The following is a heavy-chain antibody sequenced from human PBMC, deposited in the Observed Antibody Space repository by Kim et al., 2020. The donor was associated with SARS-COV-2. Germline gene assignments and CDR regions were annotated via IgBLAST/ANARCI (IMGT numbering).Heavy chain of an antibody. CDR1: GFTFSSYA. J-gene: IGHJ3*01. V-gene: IGHV3-30-3*01. D-gene: IGHD3-3*01. CDR3: ARVTSSTIFGVVMFSDA. Sequence: GGSLRLSCAASGFTFSSYAMHWVRQAPGKGLEWVAVISSDGSNKYYADSVKGRFTISRDNSKNTLYLQMNSLRAEDTAVYYYARVTSSTIFGVVMFSDA. CDR2: ISSDGSNK.